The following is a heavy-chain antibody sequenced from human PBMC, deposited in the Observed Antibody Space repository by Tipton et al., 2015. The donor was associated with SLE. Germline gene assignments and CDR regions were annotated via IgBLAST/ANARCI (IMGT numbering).Heavy chain of an antibody. J-gene: IGHJ5*02. CDR3: AREGFGS. Sequence: SLRLSCAASGFTFSSYGMHWVRQAPGKGLEWVAFIRYDGSNKYYADSVKGRFTISRDNAKNSLYLQMNSLRAEDTAVYYCAREGFGSWGQGTLVTVSS. V-gene: IGHV3-30*02. CDR1: GFTFSSYG. CDR2: IRYDGSNK.